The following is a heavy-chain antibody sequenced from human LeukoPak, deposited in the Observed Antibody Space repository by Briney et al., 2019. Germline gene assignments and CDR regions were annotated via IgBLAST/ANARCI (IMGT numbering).Heavy chain of an antibody. J-gene: IGHJ3*02. D-gene: IGHD2/OR15-2a*01. CDR3: ARDVKGGGAFDI. Sequence: PSETLSLTCTVPGGSICSYFWSWIRQPAGKGLEWFGRIYTTGSTNYNPSLKSRVTMSVDTSKNQFSLKLSSVTAADTAMYYCARDVKGGGAFDIWGQGTMVTVSS. CDR2: IYTTGST. CDR1: GGSICSYF. V-gene: IGHV4-4*07.